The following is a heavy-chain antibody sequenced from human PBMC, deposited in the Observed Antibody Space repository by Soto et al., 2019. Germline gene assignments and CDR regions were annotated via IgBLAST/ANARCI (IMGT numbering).Heavy chain of an antibody. D-gene: IGHD6-6*01. CDR3: AKGLRIAARYGMDV. V-gene: IGHV3-23*01. CDR1: GFTFSSYA. Sequence: GGSLRLSCAASGFTFSSYAMSWVRQAPGKGLEWVSAISGSGGSTYYADSVKGRFTISRDNSKNTLYLQMNGLRAEDTAVYYCAKGLRIAARYGMDVWGQGTTVTVSS. J-gene: IGHJ6*02. CDR2: ISGSGGST.